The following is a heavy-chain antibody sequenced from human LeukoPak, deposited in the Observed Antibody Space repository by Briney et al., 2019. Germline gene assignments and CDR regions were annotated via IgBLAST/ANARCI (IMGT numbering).Heavy chain of an antibody. CDR3: AKDLGTYYSDSSGYHHDAFDI. Sequence: ASVKVSCKASGYTFTSYYMHWVRQAPGQGLEWMGIINPSGGSTSYAQKCQGRVTMTRDTSTSTVYMELSSLRSEDTAVYYCAKDLGTYYSDSSGYHHDAFDIWGQGTMVTVSS. D-gene: IGHD3-22*01. V-gene: IGHV1-46*01. CDR1: GYTFTSYY. CDR2: INPSGGST. J-gene: IGHJ3*02.